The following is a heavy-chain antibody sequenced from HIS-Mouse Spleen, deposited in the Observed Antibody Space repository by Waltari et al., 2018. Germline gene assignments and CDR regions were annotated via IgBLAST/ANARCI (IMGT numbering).Heavy chain of an antibody. CDR1: GFTFSSYA. J-gene: IGHJ4*02. D-gene: IGHD2-21*02. Sequence: EVQLLESGGGLVQPGGSLRLSCAASGFTFSSYAMSWVRQAPGKGLAWVSAISGSGGSTYYADSVKGRFTISRDNSKNTLYLQMNSLRAEDTAVYYCAKGVTAGDTPYYFDYWGQGTLVTVSS. V-gene: IGHV3-23*01. CDR2: ISGSGGST. CDR3: AKGVTAGDTPYYFDY.